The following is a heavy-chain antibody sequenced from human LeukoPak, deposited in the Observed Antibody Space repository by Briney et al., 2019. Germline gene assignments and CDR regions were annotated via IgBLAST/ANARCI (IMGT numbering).Heavy chain of an antibody. CDR2: IKQDGGEK. CDR3: ARALFIAAHFDF. J-gene: IGHJ4*02. Sequence: GGSLRLSCVASGFTFRSYWMTWVRQAPGKGLEWVANIKQDGGEKYYVDSVKGRFSISRDNVKNSLYLQMNSLRAEDTAVYYCARALFIAAHFDFRGQGTLVTVSS. CDR1: GFTFRSYW. D-gene: IGHD6-6*01. V-gene: IGHV3-7*05.